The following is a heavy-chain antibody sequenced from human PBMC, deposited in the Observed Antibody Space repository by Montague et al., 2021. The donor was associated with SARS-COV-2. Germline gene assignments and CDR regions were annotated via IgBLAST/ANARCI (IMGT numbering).Heavy chain of an antibody. Sequence: PLRLSCAASGFTLSYYGMFWVRQAPGKGPEWVAIFPADGRNIYYADSVKGRFTVSRDNSRDTLYLQMNSLRVEDTAMYYCARDLSGRFDLWGQGTLVTVSS. CDR3: ARDLSGRFDL. J-gene: IGHJ5*02. CDR2: FPADGRNI. V-gene: IGHV3-30*03. CDR1: GFTLSYYG.